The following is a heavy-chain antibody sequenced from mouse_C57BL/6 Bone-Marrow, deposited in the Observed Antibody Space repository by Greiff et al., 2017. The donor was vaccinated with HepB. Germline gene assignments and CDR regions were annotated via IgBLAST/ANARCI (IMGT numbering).Heavy chain of an antibody. J-gene: IGHJ3*01. V-gene: IGHV14-4*01. D-gene: IGHD2-3*01. CDR1: GFNIKDDY. CDR3: TTLYVFAY. CDR2: IDPENGDT. Sequence: VHVKQSGAELVRPGASVKLSCTASGFNIKDDYMHWVKQRPEQGLEWIGWIDPENGDTEYASKFQGKATITADTSSNTAYLQLSSLTSEDTAVYYCTTLYVFAYWGQGTLVTVSA.